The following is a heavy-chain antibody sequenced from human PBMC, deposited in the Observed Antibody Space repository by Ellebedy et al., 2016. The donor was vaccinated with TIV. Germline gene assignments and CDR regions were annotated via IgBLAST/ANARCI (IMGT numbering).Heavy chain of an antibody. CDR1: GFIFNIYA. CDR2: INSDGSST. V-gene: IGHV3-74*01. D-gene: IGHD5-12*01. CDR3: AREQVGYSGYEPLDY. Sequence: PGGSLRLSCTLSGFIFNIYAIHWVRQAPGKGLVWVSRINSDGSSTGYAVSVKGRFTISRDNAKNTLYLQMNSLRAEDTAVYYCAREQVGYSGYEPLDYWGQGTLVTVSS. J-gene: IGHJ4*02.